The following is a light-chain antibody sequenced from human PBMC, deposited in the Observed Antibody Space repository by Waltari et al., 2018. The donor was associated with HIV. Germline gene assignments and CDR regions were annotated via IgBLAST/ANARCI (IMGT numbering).Light chain of an antibody. Sequence: QSALTQPASVSGSPGQSLPISCPGTFNDIGGYNYVAWYQHHPGKAPKLIIYDVTYPPSGISSRFSGSKSGNTASLTISGLLPDDDSTYYCSSYTVGSTYVFGNGTKVTVL. CDR3: SSYTVGSTYV. V-gene: IGLV2-14*01. CDR2: DVT. J-gene: IGLJ1*01. CDR1: FNDIGGYNY.